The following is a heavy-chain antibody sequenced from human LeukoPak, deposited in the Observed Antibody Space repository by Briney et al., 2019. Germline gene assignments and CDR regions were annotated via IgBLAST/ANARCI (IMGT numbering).Heavy chain of an antibody. CDR2: INHSGST. V-gene: IGHV4-34*01. CDR1: GGSFSGYY. Sequence: SETLSLTCAVYGGSFSGYYWSWIRQPPGKGLEWIGEINHSGSTNYNPSLKSRVTISVDTSKNQFSLKLSSVTAADTAVYYCARSQFYGSGSYQGRWFDPWGQGTLVTVSS. D-gene: IGHD3-10*01. CDR3: ARSQFYGSGSYQGRWFDP. J-gene: IGHJ5*02.